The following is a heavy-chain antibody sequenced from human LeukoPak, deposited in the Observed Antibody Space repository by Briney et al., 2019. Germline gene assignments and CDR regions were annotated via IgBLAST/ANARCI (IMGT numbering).Heavy chain of an antibody. J-gene: IGHJ3*02. Sequence: GGPLRLSCAASGFTFSSYGMNWVRQAPGKGLEWVSSISSTSSNIYYADSVKGRFTISRDNAKNSLYLQMNSLRAEDTAVYYCARGGYSGYVTFDIWGQGTMVTVSS. CDR1: GFTFSSYG. V-gene: IGHV3-21*01. CDR2: ISSTSSNI. CDR3: ARGGYSGYVTFDI. D-gene: IGHD5-12*01.